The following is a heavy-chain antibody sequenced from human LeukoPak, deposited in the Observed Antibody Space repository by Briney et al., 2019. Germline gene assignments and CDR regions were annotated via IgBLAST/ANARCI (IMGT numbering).Heavy chain of an antibody. Sequence: GRSLRLSCAASGFNVSSNYMTWIRQAPGKGLEWVSLIYGADAAYYAGSVRGRFMISRDNLKNTLFLQMNSLRVEDTAVYYCVTSTGQQFIPYDYWGQGTHVTVSS. CDR2: IYGADAA. CDR1: GFNVSSNY. V-gene: IGHV3-66*02. D-gene: IGHD6-13*01. J-gene: IGHJ4*02. CDR3: VTSTGQQFIPYDY.